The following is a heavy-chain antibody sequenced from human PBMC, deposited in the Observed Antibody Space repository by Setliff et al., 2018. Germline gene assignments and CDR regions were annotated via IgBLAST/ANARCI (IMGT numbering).Heavy chain of an antibody. J-gene: IGHJ4*02. V-gene: IGHV4-59*01. CDR1: AASIM. CDR2: VFYNGAA. CDR3: ARGGTYRYFDY. Sequence: SETLSLTCTVSAASIMAWIRQPPGKGLEFIGYVFYNGAAKYDPSLKSRVTMSVDTSKTQFSLKLNSMTTADTAVYYCARGGTYRYFDYWGQGALVTVSS.